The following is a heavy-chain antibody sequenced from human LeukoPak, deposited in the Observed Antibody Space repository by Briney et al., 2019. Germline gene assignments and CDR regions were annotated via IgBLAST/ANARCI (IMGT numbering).Heavy chain of an antibody. D-gene: IGHD4-17*01. CDR3: AIPLHDYGDYDAFDI. J-gene: IGHJ3*02. V-gene: IGHV4-59*10. CDR1: GGSFSGYY. Sequence: SETLSLTCAVYGGSFSGYYWSWIRQPAGKGLEWIGRIYTSGSTNYNPSLKSRVTMSVDTSKNQFSLKLSSVTAADTAVYYCAIPLHDYGDYDAFDIWGQGTMVTVSS. CDR2: IYTSGST.